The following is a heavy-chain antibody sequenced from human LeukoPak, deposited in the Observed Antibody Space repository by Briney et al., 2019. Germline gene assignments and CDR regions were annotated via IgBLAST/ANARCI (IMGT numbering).Heavy chain of an antibody. Sequence: SETQSLTCTVSGGSISGSYWSWIRQPPGKGLEWIAYMYNSGSTNYNPSLKSRVTISIDTSKNQFSLKLSSLTAADTAIYYCARGIESYGDYGYWGQGILVTVSS. V-gene: IGHV4-59*01. D-gene: IGHD4-17*01. CDR3: ARGIESYGDYGY. CDR1: GGSISGSY. CDR2: MYNSGST. J-gene: IGHJ4*02.